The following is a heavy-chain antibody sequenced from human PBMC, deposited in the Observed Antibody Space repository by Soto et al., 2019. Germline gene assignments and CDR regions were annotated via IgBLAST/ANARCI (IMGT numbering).Heavy chain of an antibody. CDR1: GGSISYYY. J-gene: IGHJ4*02. CDR3: ARGYYESSDYFVGSPIFDY. D-gene: IGHD3-22*01. V-gene: IGHV4-59*08. CDR2: SSYGGIT. Sequence: SETLSLTCSVSGGSISYYYWSWIRQSPEKGLEYIAYSSYGGITNLNGALNGRVTMSIDTSKNQFSLKLTSVTAADTAVYYCARGYYESSDYFVGSPIFDYWGQGSLVTVSS.